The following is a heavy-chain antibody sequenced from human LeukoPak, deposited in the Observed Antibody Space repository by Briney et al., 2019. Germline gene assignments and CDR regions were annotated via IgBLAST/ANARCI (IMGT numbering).Heavy chain of an antibody. Sequence: ASVKVSCKASGYTFTSYAMHWVRQAPGQRLEWMGWISAYNGNTNYAQKLQGRVTMTTDTSTSTAYMELRSLRSDDTAVYYCLLLEHYYGMDVWGQGTTVTVSS. CDR2: ISAYNGNT. V-gene: IGHV1-18*01. CDR3: LLLEHYYGMDV. J-gene: IGHJ6*02. D-gene: IGHD1-1*01. CDR1: GYTFTSYA.